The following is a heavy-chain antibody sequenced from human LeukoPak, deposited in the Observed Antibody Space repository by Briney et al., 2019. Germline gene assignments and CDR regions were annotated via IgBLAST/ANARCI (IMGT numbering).Heavy chain of an antibody. D-gene: IGHD3-22*01. J-gene: IGHJ4*02. Sequence: SETLSLTCTVSGGSISSDFWIWVRQPPGKGLEWIGYIYGSGSTNYNPSLKSRVTISVDTSKNQFSLKLSSVTAADTAVYYCARLLRYYDSSGYYMDYWGQGTLVTVSS. V-gene: IGHV4-59*08. CDR2: IYGSGST. CDR1: GGSISSDF. CDR3: ARLLRYYDSSGYYMDY.